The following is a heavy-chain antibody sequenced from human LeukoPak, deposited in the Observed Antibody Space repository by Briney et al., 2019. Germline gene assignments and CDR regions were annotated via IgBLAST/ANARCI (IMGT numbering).Heavy chain of an antibody. CDR2: ISSRGSII. J-gene: IGHJ4*02. CDR3: AKDSSADDSSGYSYYFDY. CDR1: GFTFSSYE. V-gene: IGHV3-48*03. D-gene: IGHD3-22*01. Sequence: GGSLRLSCAASGFTFSSYEMNWVRQAPGKGLEWVSYISSRGSIIHYADSVKGRFTISRDNAKNSLYVQMNSLRAEDTAVYYCAKDSSADDSSGYSYYFDYWGQGTLVAVSS.